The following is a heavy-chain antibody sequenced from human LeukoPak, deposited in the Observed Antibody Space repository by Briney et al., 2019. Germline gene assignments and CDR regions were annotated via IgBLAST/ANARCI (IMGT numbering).Heavy chain of an antibody. J-gene: IGHJ4*02. D-gene: IGHD3-22*01. CDR3: ARASYSYDINGWVPFDY. V-gene: IGHV4-59*08. CDR2: IYDSGST. Sequence: SETLSLTCTVSGGPISIYYWSWIRQPPGKGLEWIGYIYDSGSTNYNPSLKSRVTISGDTSKNQFSLRLSSVTAADTAVYYCARASYSYDINGWVPFDYWGQGTLVTVSS. CDR1: GGPISIYY.